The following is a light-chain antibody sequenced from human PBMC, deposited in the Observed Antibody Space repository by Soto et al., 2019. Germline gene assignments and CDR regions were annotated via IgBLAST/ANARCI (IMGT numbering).Light chain of an antibody. Sequence: AFQMTQSPSSLSASVGDRVTITCRASQGIRSELGWYQQKPGKAPNLLIYTASSLQSGVPSRFSGSGSGTDGTLTISSLQTEDFATYYCIQDYNYPLTFGGGTKVDIK. CDR3: IQDYNYPLT. V-gene: IGKV1-6*01. J-gene: IGKJ4*01. CDR1: QGIRSE. CDR2: TAS.